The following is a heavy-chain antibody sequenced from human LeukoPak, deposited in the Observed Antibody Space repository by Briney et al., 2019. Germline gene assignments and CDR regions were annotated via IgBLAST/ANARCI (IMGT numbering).Heavy chain of an antibody. V-gene: IGHV3-48*04. CDR1: KFTFSSYS. CDR2: ISSSGNTI. CDR3: ARDKNYYDSSGRRKVTDY. D-gene: IGHD3-22*01. Sequence: GGSLRLSCVASKFTFSSYSMNWVRQAPGKGLEWVSYISSSGNTIYYADSVKGRFTISRDNAKNSLYLQMNSLRAEDTAIYYCARDKNYYDSSGRRKVTDYWGQGTLVTVSS. J-gene: IGHJ4*02.